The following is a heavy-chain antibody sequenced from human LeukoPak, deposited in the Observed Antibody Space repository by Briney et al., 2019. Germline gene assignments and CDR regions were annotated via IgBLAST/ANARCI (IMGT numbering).Heavy chain of an antibody. CDR3: TSQSRTYYYDSSGYEDYFDY. CDR2: IRSKTNNYAT. V-gene: IGHV3-73*01. J-gene: IGHJ4*02. CDR1: GFTFSGSA. Sequence: PGGSLRLSCAASGFTFSGSALHWVRQASGKGLEWIGRIRSKTNNYATTYAASVTGRFTISRDDAENTAYLQMNSLKTEDTAVYYCTSQSRTYYYDSSGYEDYFDYWGQGTLVTVSS. D-gene: IGHD3-22*01.